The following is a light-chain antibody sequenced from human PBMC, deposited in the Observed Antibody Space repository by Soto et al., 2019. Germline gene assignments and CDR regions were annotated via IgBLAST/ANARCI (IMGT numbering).Light chain of an antibody. CDR2: GAS. Sequence: DIQMTHSPASLSASVGDRGPIICRASQSIISHLNWYQQKPGKAPKLLIYGASTRATDVPDRFSGSGSGADFTLSISRLEPEDFAVYYCQQYGSSPPRTFGQGTKVDIK. V-gene: IGKV1-39*01. CDR3: QQYGSSPPRT. J-gene: IGKJ1*01. CDR1: QSIISH.